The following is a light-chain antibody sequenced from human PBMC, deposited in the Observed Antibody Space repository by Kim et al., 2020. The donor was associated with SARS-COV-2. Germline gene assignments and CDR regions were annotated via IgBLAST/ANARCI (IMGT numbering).Light chain of an antibody. Sequence: SLEEEAPLSRTARQRVSRSYSSRYQHKPRQAPRRLTAAASPRATGIPDRVSGGGCGKDFTITITRLEREDTAVYYCQEYGRSHWTFGPESKVDIK. CDR1: QRVSRSY. CDR3: QEYGRSHWT. CDR2: AAS. J-gene: IGKJ1*01. V-gene: IGKV3-20*01.